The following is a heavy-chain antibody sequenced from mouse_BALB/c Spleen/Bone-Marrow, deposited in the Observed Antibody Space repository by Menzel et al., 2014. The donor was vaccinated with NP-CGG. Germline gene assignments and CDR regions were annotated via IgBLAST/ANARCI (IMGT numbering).Heavy chain of an antibody. V-gene: IGHV1S56*01. CDR1: GYTFTSYY. Sequence: QVQLQQSGPELVKPGASVRISCKASGYTFTSYYIHWVKQRPGQGLEWIGWIYPGNVNTKYNEKFKVKATLTADKSSSTAYMQLSSLTSEGSAVYFCARHNWAMDYWGQETSVTVAS. CDR3: ARHNWAMDY. D-gene: IGHD6-1*01. J-gene: IGHJ4*01. CDR2: IYPGNVNT.